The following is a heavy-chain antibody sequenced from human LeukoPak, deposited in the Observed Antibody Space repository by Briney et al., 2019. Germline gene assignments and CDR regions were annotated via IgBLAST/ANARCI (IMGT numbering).Heavy chain of an antibody. CDR1: GFTFSNYA. J-gene: IGHJ4*02. CDR2: MWYDGSNK. CDR3: AREGPRGNSQFDY. D-gene: IGHD2/OR15-2a*01. Sequence: PGGSLRLSCAASGFTFSNYAMSWVRQAPGKGLEWVALMWYDGSNKYYTDSVKGRLTISRDNSKNTLYLQMNSLRAEDTAIYYCAREGPRGNSQFDYWGQGTLVTVSS. V-gene: IGHV3-33*08.